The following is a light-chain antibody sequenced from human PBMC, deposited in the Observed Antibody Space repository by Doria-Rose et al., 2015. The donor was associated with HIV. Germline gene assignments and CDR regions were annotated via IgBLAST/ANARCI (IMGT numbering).Light chain of an antibody. Sequence: DIRVTQSPESLGMSLGERATLNCKSNQSLLYTSKNYLAWYQQKPGQPPKLVIDWASTRQSGVPARFSGSGSGTDFTLTISILEAEDVAVYYCQQYYDTPSFGPGTTVDIK. V-gene: IGKV4-1*01. J-gene: IGKJ3*01. CDR1: QSLLYTSKNY. CDR3: QQYYDTPS. CDR2: WAS.